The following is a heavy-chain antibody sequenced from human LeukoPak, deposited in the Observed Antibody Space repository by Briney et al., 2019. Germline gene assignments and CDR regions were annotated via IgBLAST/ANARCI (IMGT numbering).Heavy chain of an antibody. J-gene: IGHJ4*02. Sequence: PSETLSLTCTVSGGSISSYYWSWIRQPAGKGLEWIGRIYTSGSTNYNPSLKSRVTMSVDTSKNQFSLKLSSVTAADTAVYYCARYLWFGELFPYFDYWGQGTLVTVSS. CDR1: GGSISSYY. CDR3: ARYLWFGELFPYFDY. V-gene: IGHV4-4*07. D-gene: IGHD3-10*01. CDR2: IYTSGST.